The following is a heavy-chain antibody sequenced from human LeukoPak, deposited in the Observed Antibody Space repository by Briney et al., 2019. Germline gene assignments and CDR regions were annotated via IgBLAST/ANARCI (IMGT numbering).Heavy chain of an antibody. CDR3: ARDKVPGDF. CDR2: IYYSGSI. CDR1: DGSISRYY. V-gene: IGHV4-59*01. Sequence: SETLSLTCTVSDGSISRYYWSWIRQPPGKGLEWIGYIYYSGSINYNPSLKSRVTISVDTSKNQFSLKLSSVTAADTVVYYCARDKVPGDFWGPGTLVTVTS. J-gene: IGHJ4*02.